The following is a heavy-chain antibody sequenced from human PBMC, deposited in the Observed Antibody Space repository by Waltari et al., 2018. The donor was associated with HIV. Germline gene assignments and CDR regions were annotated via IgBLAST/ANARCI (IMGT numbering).Heavy chain of an antibody. V-gene: IGHV7-4-1*02. CDR2: INTNTGNP. CDR1: GYKFTNYA. D-gene: IGHD3-3*02. CDR3: AKLGMKNWFDP. J-gene: IGHJ5*02. Sequence: QVQLVQSGSELKKPGASVKISCRASGYKFTNYAMNWVRQAPGQGPEWMGWINTNTGNPTYAQGFTGRFVFSLDTSVSTAYLQINSLKAEDTAVYYCAKLGMKNWFDPWGQGTLVTVSP.